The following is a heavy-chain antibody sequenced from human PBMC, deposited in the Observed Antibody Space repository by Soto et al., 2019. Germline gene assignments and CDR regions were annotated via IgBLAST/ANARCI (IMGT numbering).Heavy chain of an antibody. J-gene: IGHJ4*02. V-gene: IGHV4-4*02. Sequence: SETLSLTCAVSGGSISSSNWWSWVRQPPGKGLEWIGGIYYSGSTNNNPSLKSRVTMSVDKYTNQFSLKLNSVTAADTAVYYCTRHEGGAAADRPLDDCGQGTLVTVSS. CDR2: IYYSGST. CDR1: GGSISSSNW. CDR3: TRHEGGAAADRPLDD. D-gene: IGHD6-13*01.